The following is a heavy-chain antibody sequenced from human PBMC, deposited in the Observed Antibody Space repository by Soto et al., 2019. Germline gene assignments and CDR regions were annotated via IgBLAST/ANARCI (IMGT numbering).Heavy chain of an antibody. CDR3: AATYGSNTHFLS. D-gene: IGHD4-17*01. V-gene: IGHV3-74*01. Sequence: EVQLVESGGAVVQPGESLRLSCAASGFSFSTYYMHWVRQVPGKGLVWVSRIHSDGSTTTYADSVRGRFTISRDNTKNTQYLQTKSLRAEDPAVYYCAATYGSNTHFLSWGQGTLVTVST. CDR1: GFSFSTYY. CDR2: IHSDGSTT. J-gene: IGHJ5*02.